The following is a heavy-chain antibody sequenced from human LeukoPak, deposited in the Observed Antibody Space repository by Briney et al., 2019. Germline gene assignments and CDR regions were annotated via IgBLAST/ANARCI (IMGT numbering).Heavy chain of an antibody. CDR1: GFTFSSYA. CDR2: ISYDGSNK. J-gene: IGHJ4*02. Sequence: PGRSLRLSCAASGFTFSSYAMHWVRQAPGKGLEWVAVISYDGSNKYYADSVKGRFTFSRDISKNTLYLYLQMNSLRAEDTAVYYCAREGYYATIDYWGQGTLVTVSS. V-gene: IGHV3-30-3*01. D-gene: IGHD3-10*01. CDR3: AREGYYATIDY.